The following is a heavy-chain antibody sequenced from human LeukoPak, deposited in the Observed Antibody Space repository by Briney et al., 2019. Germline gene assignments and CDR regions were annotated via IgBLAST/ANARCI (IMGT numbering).Heavy chain of an antibody. CDR2: ISSSSSYI. CDR3: ARAFDPLLITFGGVEPYFDY. D-gene: IGHD3-16*01. J-gene: IGHJ4*02. V-gene: IGHV3-21*04. CDR1: GFTFSSYS. Sequence: GGSLRLSCAASGFTFSSYSMNWVRQAPGKGLEWVSSISSSSSYIYYADSVKGRFTISRDNAKNSLYLQMNSLRAEDTAVYYCARAFDPLLITFGGVEPYFDYWGQGTLVTVSS.